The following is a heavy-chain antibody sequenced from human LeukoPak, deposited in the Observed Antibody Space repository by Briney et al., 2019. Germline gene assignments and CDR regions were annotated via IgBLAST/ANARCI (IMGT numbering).Heavy chain of an antibody. D-gene: IGHD6-6*01. V-gene: IGHV4-39*01. CDR2: INYSGST. J-gene: IGHJ6*04. CDR3: ARRRIAARAMDV. CDR1: GGSISSSSYY. Sequence: PSETLSLTCTVSGGSISSSSYYWGWIRQPPGKGLEWIGSINYSGSTYYNPSLKSRVTISVDTSKNQFSLKLSSVTAADTAVYYCARRRIAARAMDVWGKGTTVTVSS.